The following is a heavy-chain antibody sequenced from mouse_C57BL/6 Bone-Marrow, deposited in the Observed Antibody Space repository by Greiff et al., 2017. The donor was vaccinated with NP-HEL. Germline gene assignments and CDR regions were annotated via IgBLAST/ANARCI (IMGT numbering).Heavy chain of an antibody. D-gene: IGHD1-1*01. J-gene: IGHJ4*01. V-gene: IGHV1-87*01. Sequence: VQLQQSGPELARPWASVKISCQAFSTFSRRVPFAIRDTNYWMQWVKQRPGQGLEWIGAIYHGHGDPSYNQKFKGKAPLTADKSSSTAYMQLISLTSEDSAVYYCALFITTVEDYWGQGTSVTVSS. CDR2: GQGLEWIG. CDR3: SEDSAVYYCALFITTVEDY. CDR1: STFSRRVP.